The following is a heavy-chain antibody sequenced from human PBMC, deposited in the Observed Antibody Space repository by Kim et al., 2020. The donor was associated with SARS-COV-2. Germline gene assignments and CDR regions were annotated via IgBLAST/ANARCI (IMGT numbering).Heavy chain of an antibody. CDR1: GYTFTSYG. CDR3: ARDPGHPSHREPVAADY. Sequence: ASVKVSCKASGYTFTSYGISWVRQAPGQGLEWMGWISAYNGNTNYAQKLQGRVTMTTDTSTSTAYMELRSLRSDDTAVYYCARDPGHPSHREPVAADYWGQGTLVTVSS. CDR2: ISAYNGNT. V-gene: IGHV1-18*04. J-gene: IGHJ4*02. D-gene: IGHD6-19*01.